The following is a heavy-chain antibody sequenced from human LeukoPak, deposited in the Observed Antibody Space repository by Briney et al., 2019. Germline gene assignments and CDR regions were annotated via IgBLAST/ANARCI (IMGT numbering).Heavy chain of an antibody. V-gene: IGHV1-2*02. CDR1: GYTFTGYY. J-gene: IGHJ6*02. D-gene: IGHD3-10*01. Sequence: ASVKVSCKASGYTFTGYYMHWVRQAPGQGLEWMGWSNPNSGGTNYAQKFQGRVTMTRDTSISTAYMELSRLRSDDTAVYYCATPHLAGRSYATYYYYYGMDVWGQGTTVTLSS. CDR2: SNPNSGGT. CDR3: ATPHLAGRSYATYYYYYGMDV.